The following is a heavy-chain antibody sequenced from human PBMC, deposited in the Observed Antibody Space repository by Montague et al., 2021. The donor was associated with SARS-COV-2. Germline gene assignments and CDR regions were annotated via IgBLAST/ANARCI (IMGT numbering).Heavy chain of an antibody. Sequence: SETLSLTCAVYGGSFSGYYWSWIRQPPEKGLEWIGEINQSGGTNNNPSLKSRVIISVDTSKNQFSLKLSSVTAADTAVYYCARRRSSVWGVTVSAELDYWGQGILVIVSS. CDR2: INQSGGT. CDR1: GGSFSGYY. J-gene: IGHJ4*02. V-gene: IGHV4-34*01. CDR3: ARRRSSVWGVTVSAELDY. D-gene: IGHD3-10*01.